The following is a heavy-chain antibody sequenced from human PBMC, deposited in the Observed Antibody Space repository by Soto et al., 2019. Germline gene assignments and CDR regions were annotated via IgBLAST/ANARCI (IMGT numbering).Heavy chain of an antibody. CDR1: GFTFSDYY. J-gene: IGHJ4*02. D-gene: IGHD4-4*01. CDR2: ISSSGSII. CDR3: ALAGYDSNYYAVTPLSAGHF. Sequence: QVQLVVSGGGLVKPGGSLRISCAASGFTFSDYYISWIRQAPGKGLEWVSYISSSGSIIYYADSVKGRFTISRDNAKNPLYLQMNSLSAEDTAVYYCALAGYDSNYYAVTPLSAGHFWGQGTLVSVSS. V-gene: IGHV3-11*01.